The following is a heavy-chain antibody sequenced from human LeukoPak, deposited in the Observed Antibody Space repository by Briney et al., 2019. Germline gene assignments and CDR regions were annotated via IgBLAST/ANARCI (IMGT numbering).Heavy chain of an antibody. CDR1: GFTFSSYG. D-gene: IGHD1-26*01. Sequence: PGGSLRLSCAASGFTFSSYGMNWVRQAPGKGLEWVSAISGSGGSLYYADSVKGRFTISRDNAKNTLYLQMNSLRADDTAVYYCARAVGGSSDYWGQGTLVTVSS. J-gene: IGHJ4*02. CDR3: ARAVGGSSDY. V-gene: IGHV3-23*01. CDR2: ISGSGGSL.